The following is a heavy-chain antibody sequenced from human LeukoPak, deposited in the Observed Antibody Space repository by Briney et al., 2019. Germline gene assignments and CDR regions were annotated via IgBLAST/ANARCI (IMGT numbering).Heavy chain of an antibody. CDR1: GFTFSSYS. Sequence: GGSLRLSCAASGFTFSSYSMNWVRQAPGKGLEWVSYISSSSSTIYYADSVKGRFTISRDNAKNSLYLQMNSLRAEDTAVYYCARDMVVGATYGLFDYWGQGTLVTVSS. D-gene: IGHD1-26*01. V-gene: IGHV3-48*04. CDR2: ISSSSSTI. CDR3: ARDMVVGATYGLFDY. J-gene: IGHJ4*02.